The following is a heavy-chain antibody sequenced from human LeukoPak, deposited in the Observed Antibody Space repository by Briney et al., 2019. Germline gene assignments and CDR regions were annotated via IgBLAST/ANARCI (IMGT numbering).Heavy chain of an antibody. CDR1: GGSFSGYY. CDR3: ARGKSRALYYYYYYMDV. V-gene: IGHV4-34*01. CDR2: INHSGST. J-gene: IGHJ6*03. Sequence: SETLSLTCAVYGGSFSGYYWSWIRQPPGKGLEWIGEINHSGSTNYNPSLKSRVTISVDTSKNQFSLKLSSVTAADTAVYYCARGKSRALYYYYYYMDVWGKGTTVTVSS.